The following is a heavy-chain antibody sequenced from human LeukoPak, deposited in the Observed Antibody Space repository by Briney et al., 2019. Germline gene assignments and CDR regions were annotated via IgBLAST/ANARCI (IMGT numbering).Heavy chain of an antibody. Sequence: PSETLSFTCTVSGGSISSYYWSWIRQPAGKGLEWIGRIYPSGSTNYNPSLESRVTMSVDTSKNQFSLKLSSATAADTAVYYCARITYSYNPRGAFDIWGQGTMVTVSS. CDR2: IYPSGST. V-gene: IGHV4-4*07. CDR1: GGSISSYY. J-gene: IGHJ3*02. CDR3: ARITYSYNPRGAFDI. D-gene: IGHD5-18*01.